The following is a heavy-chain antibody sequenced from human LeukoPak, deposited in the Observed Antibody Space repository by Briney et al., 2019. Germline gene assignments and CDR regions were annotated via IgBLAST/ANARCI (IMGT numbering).Heavy chain of an antibody. CDR3: AMFYSPLAWFDP. Sequence: SVKVSCKASGGTFSSYAISWVRQAPGQGLEWMGGIIPIFGTANYAQKFQGRVTITADESTSTAYMELSSLRSEDTAVYYCAMFYSPLAWFDPWGQGTLVTVSS. D-gene: IGHD2-21*01. J-gene: IGHJ5*02. V-gene: IGHV1-69*13. CDR2: IIPIFGTA. CDR1: GGTFSSYA.